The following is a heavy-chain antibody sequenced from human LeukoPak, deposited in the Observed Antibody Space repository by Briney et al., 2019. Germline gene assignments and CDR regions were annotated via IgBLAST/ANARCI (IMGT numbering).Heavy chain of an antibody. D-gene: IGHD6-19*01. J-gene: IGHJ5*02. Sequence: SETLSLTCAVYGGSFSGYYWSWIRQPPGKGLEWIGYIYYSESTNYNPSLKSRVTISVDTSKNQFSLKLSSVTAADTAVYYCARDYSSGWGFDPWGQGTLVTVSS. CDR1: GGSFSGYY. CDR2: IYYSEST. CDR3: ARDYSSGWGFDP. V-gene: IGHV4-59*01.